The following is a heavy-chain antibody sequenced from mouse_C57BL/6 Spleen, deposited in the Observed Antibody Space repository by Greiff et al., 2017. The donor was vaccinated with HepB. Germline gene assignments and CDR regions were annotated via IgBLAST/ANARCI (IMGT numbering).Heavy chain of an antibody. V-gene: IGHV1-26*01. J-gene: IGHJ3*01. CDR3: ARAPFYYGSSYVAWFAY. Sequence: EVQLQQSGPELVKPGASVKISCKASGYTFTDYYMNWVKQSHGKSLEWIGDINPNNGGTSYNQKFKGKATLTVDKSSSTAYMELRSLTSEDSAVYYCARAPFYYGSSYVAWFAYWGQGTLVTVSA. D-gene: IGHD1-1*01. CDR1: GYTFTDYY. CDR2: INPNNGGT.